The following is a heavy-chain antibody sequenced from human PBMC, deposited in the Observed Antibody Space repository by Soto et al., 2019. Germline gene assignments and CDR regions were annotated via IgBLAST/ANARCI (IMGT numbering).Heavy chain of an antibody. J-gene: IGHJ4*02. D-gene: IGHD3-10*01. V-gene: IGHV4-30-4*08. CDR2: IYYSGST. CDR3: ASRKSSPYFAY. Sequence: PLQTQSLICTVSGGYISRGDYYWSGIRQPPGKGLEWIGNIYYSGSTYYNPSLKSRVTISIDTSKNQFSLKLSSVTAADTAVYYCASRKSSPYFAYWGQGTQVTVSS. CDR1: GGYISRGDYY.